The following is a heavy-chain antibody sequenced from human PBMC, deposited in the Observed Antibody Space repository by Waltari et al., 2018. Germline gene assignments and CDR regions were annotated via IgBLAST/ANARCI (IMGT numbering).Heavy chain of an antibody. CDR1: GFTFSTYA. Sequence: EVQLLESGGGLVQPGGSLRLSCAASGFTFSTYAMSWVRQAPGKGLEWVSSITSRGGSTFYADSVQGRFTISRDNSKNTLYLQMNSLRADDTAVYYCAKVWGCGSTRCSHFDYWGQGTLVTVSS. CDR3: AKVWGCGSTRCSHFDY. J-gene: IGHJ4*02. CDR2: ITSRGGST. D-gene: IGHD2-2*01. V-gene: IGHV3-23*01.